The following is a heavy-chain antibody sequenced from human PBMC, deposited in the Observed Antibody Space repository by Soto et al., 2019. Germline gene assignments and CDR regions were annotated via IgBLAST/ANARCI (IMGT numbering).Heavy chain of an antibody. J-gene: IGHJ6*02. D-gene: IGHD2-2*01. Sequence: PGGSLRLSCAASGFTFSSYGMHWVRQAPGKGLEWVAVISYDGSNKYYADSVKGRFTISRDNSKNTLYLQMSSLRAEDTAVYYCAKNEGSSVFGMDVWGHGTTVTVSS. V-gene: IGHV3-30*18. CDR3: AKNEGSSVFGMDV. CDR2: ISYDGSNK. CDR1: GFTFSSYG.